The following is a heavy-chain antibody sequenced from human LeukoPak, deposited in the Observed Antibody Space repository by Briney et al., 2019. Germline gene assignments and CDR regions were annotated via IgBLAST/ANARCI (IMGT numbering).Heavy chain of an antibody. CDR2: ISSSSSYI. CDR3: ARDQTGYFDY. CDR1: GFTFSSYS. V-gene: IGHV3-21*01. D-gene: IGHD7-27*01. J-gene: IGHJ4*02. Sequence: GGSLRLFCAASGFTFSSYSMNWVRQAPGKGLEWVSSISSSSSYIYYADSVKGRFTISRDNAKNSLYLQMNSLRAEDTAVYYCARDQTGYFDYWGQGTLVTVSS.